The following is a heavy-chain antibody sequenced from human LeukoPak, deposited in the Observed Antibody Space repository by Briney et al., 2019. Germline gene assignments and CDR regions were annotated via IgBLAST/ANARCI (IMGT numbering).Heavy chain of an antibody. V-gene: IGHV4-39*07. D-gene: IGHD4-17*01. CDR2: IYYSGST. J-gene: IGHJ6*03. CDR1: GGSISSSSYY. CDR3: AREGALTTVYYYYYMDV. Sequence: PSETLSLTCTVSGGSISSSSYYWGWIRQPPGKGLEWIGSIYYSGSTYYNPSLKSRVTISVDTSKNQFSLKLSSVTAADTAVYYCAREGALTTVYYYYYMDVWGKGTTVTVSS.